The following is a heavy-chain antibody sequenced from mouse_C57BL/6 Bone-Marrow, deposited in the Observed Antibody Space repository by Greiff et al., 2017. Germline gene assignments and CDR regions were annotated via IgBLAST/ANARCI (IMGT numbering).Heavy chain of an antibody. CDR1: GYTFTDHT. CDR2: IYPRDGST. Sequence: VQRVESDAELVKPGASVKISCKVSGYTFTDHTIHWMKQRPEQGLEWIGYIYPRDGSTKYNEKFKGKATLTADKSSSTAYMQLNSLTSEDAAVYFCGRSRGSGAIDYWGQGTSVTVSS. J-gene: IGHJ4*01. D-gene: IGHD1-1*02. CDR3: GRSRGSGAIDY. V-gene: IGHV1-78*01.